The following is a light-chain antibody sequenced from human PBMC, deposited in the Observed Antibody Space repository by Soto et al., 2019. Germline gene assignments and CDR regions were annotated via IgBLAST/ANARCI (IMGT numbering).Light chain of an antibody. CDR3: HAYGRSPPLT. CDR1: QSVWNNY. V-gene: IGKV3-20*01. CDR2: GAS. Sequence: EIVLTHSPGTLSLSPGERATLPCRASQSVWNNYLAGYQQKPGQAPRLVIYGASWRATGIPDRFSVCGSVTDFTSANTALEPKAGAEYICHAYGRSPPLTFGGRTKVEIK. J-gene: IGKJ4*01.